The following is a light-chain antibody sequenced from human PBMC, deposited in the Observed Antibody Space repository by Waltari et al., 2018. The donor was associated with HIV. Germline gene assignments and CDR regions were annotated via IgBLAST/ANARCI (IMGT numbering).Light chain of an antibody. Sequence: QSALTQPASVSGSPGQSITISCTGTIRDVGNYTLVPWYQQHPGNAPKVLIYEVRQRPSGVSDRFSGSKSGNTASLTISGLQAEDEAHYYCCSYAGSSTLVFGGGTKLTVL. CDR1: IRDVGNYTL. V-gene: IGLV2-23*02. CDR2: EVR. J-gene: IGLJ3*02. CDR3: CSYAGSSTLV.